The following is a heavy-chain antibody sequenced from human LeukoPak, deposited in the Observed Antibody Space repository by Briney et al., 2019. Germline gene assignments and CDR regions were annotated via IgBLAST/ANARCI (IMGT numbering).Heavy chain of an antibody. CDR3: ARGWMETHGDAFDI. CDR2: ICYSGST. V-gene: IGHV4-59*08. CDR1: GGSISSYY. J-gene: IGHJ3*02. Sequence: PSETLSLTCTVSGGSISSYYWSWIRQPPGKGLEWIGYICYSGSTNYNPSLKSRVTISVDTSKNQFSLKLSSVTAADTAVYYCARGWMETHGDAFDIWGQGTMVTVSS. D-gene: IGHD1-1*01.